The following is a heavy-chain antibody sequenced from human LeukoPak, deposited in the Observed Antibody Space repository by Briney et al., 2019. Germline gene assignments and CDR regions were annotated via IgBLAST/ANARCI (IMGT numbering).Heavy chain of an antibody. V-gene: IGHV3-21*01. CDR1: GFTFSSYS. CDR3: ARTETDYGCNVPFDY. J-gene: IGHJ4*02. Sequence: GGSLRLSCAASGFTFSSYSMNWVRQAPGKGLEWVSSISSSSSYIYYADSVKGRFTISRDNAKNSLYLQMNSLRAEDTAVYYCARTETDYGCNVPFDYWGQGTLVTVSS. CDR2: ISSSSSYI. D-gene: IGHD4-23*01.